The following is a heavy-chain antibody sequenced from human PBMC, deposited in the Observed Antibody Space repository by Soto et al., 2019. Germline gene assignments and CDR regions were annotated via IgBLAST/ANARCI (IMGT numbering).Heavy chain of an antibody. CDR2: IIPIFGTA. Sequence: QVQLVQSGAEVKKPGSSVKVSCKASGGTFSSYAISWVRQAPGQGLEWMGGIIPIFGTANYAQKSQGRVTITADETTSTAYMELSSLRSEDTAVYYGARESRYCRGSSCYVLPGIDYWGQGTLVTFSS. CDR3: ARESRYCRGSSCYVLPGIDY. D-gene: IGHD2-15*01. J-gene: IGHJ4*02. CDR1: GGTFSSYA. V-gene: IGHV1-69*12.